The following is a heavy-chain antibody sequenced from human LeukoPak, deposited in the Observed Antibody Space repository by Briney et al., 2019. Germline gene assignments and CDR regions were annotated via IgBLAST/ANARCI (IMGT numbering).Heavy chain of an antibody. CDR1: GFTFSSYS. D-gene: IGHD3-16*02. CDR3: ARGRYDYVWGSYRPKPGY. J-gene: IGHJ4*02. V-gene: IGHV3-21*01. CDR2: ISSSSSYI. Sequence: ESLRLSCAASGFTFSSYSMNWVRQAPGKGLEWVSSISSSSSYIYYADSVKGRFTISRDNAKNSLYLQMNSLRAEDTAVYYCARGRYDYVWGSYRPKPGYWGQGTLVTVSS.